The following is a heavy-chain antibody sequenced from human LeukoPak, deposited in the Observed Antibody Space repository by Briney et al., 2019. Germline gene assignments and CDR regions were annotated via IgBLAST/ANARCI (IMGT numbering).Heavy chain of an antibody. D-gene: IGHD3-3*01. J-gene: IGHJ6*03. CDR3: ARDNTIFGVVTIYYMDV. CDR1: GFTFSSYA. CDR2: ISYDGSNK. V-gene: IGHV3-30-3*01. Sequence: GGSLRLSCAASGFTFSSYAMHWVRQAPGKGLEWVAVISYDGSNKYYADSVKGRFTISRDNSKNTLYLQMNSLRAEDTAVYYCARDNTIFGVVTIYYMDVWGKGTTVTVSS.